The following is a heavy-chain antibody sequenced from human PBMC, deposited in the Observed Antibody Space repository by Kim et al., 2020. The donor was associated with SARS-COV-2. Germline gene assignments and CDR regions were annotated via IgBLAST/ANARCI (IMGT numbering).Heavy chain of an antibody. J-gene: IGHJ4*02. CDR1: GDSMRNFY. D-gene: IGHD2-2*01. Sequence: SETLSLTCTVSGDSMRNFYWNWIRQPPGKGLEWIGFIYYTGSTNFNASLKSRVTMSVDTSNNQFSLRLSSVTAADTAVYYCAREASSSRAFDYWGQGTLVNVSS. V-gene: IGHV4-59*13. CDR2: IYYTGST. CDR3: AREASSSRAFDY.